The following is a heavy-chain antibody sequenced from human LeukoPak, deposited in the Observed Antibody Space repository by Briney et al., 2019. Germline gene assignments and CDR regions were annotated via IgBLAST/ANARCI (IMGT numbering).Heavy chain of an antibody. J-gene: IGHJ5*02. D-gene: IGHD3-9*01. Sequence: ASVKVSCKASGYTFTSYHMHWARQAPGQGLEWMGIINPSGGTTNYAQKFQGRVTMTRNTSISTAYMELSSLRSEDTAVYYCARGSFDLNVFVFDWLSRFDPWGQGTLVTVSS. CDR2: INPSGGTT. CDR3: ARGSFDLNVFVFDWLSRFDP. CDR1: GYTFTSYH. V-gene: IGHV1-46*01.